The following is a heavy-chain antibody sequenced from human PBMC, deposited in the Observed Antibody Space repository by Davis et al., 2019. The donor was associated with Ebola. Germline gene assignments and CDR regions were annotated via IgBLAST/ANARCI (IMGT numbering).Heavy chain of an antibody. CDR1: GFTFSSYA. CDR3: ARLRDGFDY. V-gene: IGHV3-30*04. D-gene: IGHD5-24*01. J-gene: IGHJ4*02. CDR2: ISYDGREK. Sequence: GESLKISCAASGFTFSSYAMHWVRQAPGKGLEWVAVISYDGREKYYADSVKGRFTISRDNSKNMLYLQINSLRRDDTAAYYCARLRDGFDYWGQGTLVTVSS.